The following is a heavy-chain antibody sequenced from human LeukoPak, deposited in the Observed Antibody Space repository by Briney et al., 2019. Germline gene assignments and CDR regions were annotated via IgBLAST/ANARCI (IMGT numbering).Heavy chain of an antibody. Sequence: PGGSLRLSCAASGFTFSSYSMNWVRQAPGKGLEWVANIKQDGSEKYYVDSVKGRFTISRDNAKNSLYLQMNSLRAEDTALYYCARSLRRTFRFSGYDSHAFDIWGQGTVVTVSS. V-gene: IGHV3-7*01. CDR2: IKQDGSEK. CDR1: GFTFSSYS. D-gene: IGHD5-12*01. J-gene: IGHJ3*02. CDR3: ARSLRRTFRFSGYDSHAFDI.